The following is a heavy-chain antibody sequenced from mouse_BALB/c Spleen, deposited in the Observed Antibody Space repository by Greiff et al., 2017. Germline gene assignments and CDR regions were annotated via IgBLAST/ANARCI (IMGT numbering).Heavy chain of an antibody. D-gene: IGHD1-1*01. CDR3: ARDRITTVAPAY. CDR1: GFSLTSYG. V-gene: IGHV2-9*02. J-gene: IGHJ3*01. Sequence: VQLVESGPGLVAPSQSLSITCTVSGFSLTSYGVHWVRQPPGKGLEWLRVIWAGGSTNYNSALMSRLSISKDNSKSQVFLKMNSLQTDDTAMYYCARDRITTVAPAYWGQGTLVTVSA. CDR2: IWAGGST.